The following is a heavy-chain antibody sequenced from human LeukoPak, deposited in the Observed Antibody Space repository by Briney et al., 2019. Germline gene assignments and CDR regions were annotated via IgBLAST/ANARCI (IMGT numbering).Heavy chain of an antibody. CDR1: GVSFNNGGYY. V-gene: IGHV4-31*03. Sequence: SETLSLTCTVSGVSFNNGGYYWSWIRQHPGKGLEWMGYIYHYGTAYYNPSLRSRLTLSVDISKNQFSLSLSSVTAADAAVYYCARDRGVGDVVLDYWGQGILVTVSS. J-gene: IGHJ4*02. CDR3: ARDRGVGDVVLDY. CDR2: IYHYGTA. D-gene: IGHD3-10*01.